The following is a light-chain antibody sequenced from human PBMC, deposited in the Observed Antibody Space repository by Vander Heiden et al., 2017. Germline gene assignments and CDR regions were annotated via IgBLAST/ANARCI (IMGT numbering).Light chain of an antibody. CDR2: TNN. J-gene: IGLJ2*01. CDR1: SSNIGINP. Sequence: QSVLTQPPSASGTPGQRVTISCSGSSSNIGINPVYWYQQFPGTAPKLLIYTNNQRPSGVPDRFSGSKSGTSASLAISGLQSEDEADYYCAAWDDSLNGQGWLFGGGTKLTVL. CDR3: AAWDDSLNGQGWL. V-gene: IGLV1-44*01.